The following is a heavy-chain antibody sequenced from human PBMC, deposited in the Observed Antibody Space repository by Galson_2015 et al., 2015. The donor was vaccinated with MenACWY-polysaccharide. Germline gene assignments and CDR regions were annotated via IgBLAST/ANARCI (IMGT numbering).Heavy chain of an antibody. Sequence: SVKVACKASGYTFTSYYMHWVRQAPGQGLEWMGIINPSGGSTSYAQKFQGRVTMTRDTSTSTVYMELSSLRSEDTAVYYCASSVGLLGFDYWVQGTLVTVSS. CDR1: GYTFTSYY. V-gene: IGHV1-46*01. CDR2: INPSGGST. D-gene: IGHD2-15*01. CDR3: ASSVGLLGFDY. J-gene: IGHJ4*02.